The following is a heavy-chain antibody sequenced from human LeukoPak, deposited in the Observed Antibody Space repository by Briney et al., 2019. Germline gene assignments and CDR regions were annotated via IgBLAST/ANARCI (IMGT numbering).Heavy chain of an antibody. Sequence: ASVKVSCKASGYTFTSYDINWVRRATGQGLEWMGWMNPNSGNTGYAQKFQGRVTMTRNTSISAAYMELSSLRSEDTAVYYCAKVADYCSGGSCYDYWGQGTLVTVSS. V-gene: IGHV1-8*01. CDR3: AKVADYCSGGSCYDY. D-gene: IGHD2-15*01. J-gene: IGHJ4*02. CDR1: GYTFTSYD. CDR2: MNPNSGNT.